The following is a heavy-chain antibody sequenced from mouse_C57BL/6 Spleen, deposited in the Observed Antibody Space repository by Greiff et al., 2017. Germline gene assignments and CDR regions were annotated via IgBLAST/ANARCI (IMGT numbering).Heavy chain of an antibody. Sequence: VQLQQPGAELVRPGSSVKLSCKASGYTFTSYWMHWVKQRPIQGLEWIGNIDPSDSETHYNQKFKDKATLTVDKSSSTAYMQLSSLTSEDSAVYYCARSCSSDWYFDVWGTGTTVTVSS. D-gene: IGHD1-1*01. J-gene: IGHJ1*03. CDR3: ARSCSSDWYFDV. CDR2: IDPSDSET. CDR1: GYTFTSYW. V-gene: IGHV1-52*01.